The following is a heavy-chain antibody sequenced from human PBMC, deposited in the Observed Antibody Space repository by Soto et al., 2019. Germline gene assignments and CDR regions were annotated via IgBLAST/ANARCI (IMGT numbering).Heavy chain of an antibody. CDR3: TRDLAAATSYGMDV. J-gene: IGHJ6*02. V-gene: IGHV3-21*01. Sequence: EVQLVESGGGLVKPGGSLRLSCAASGFTFSPYTMNWVRPAPGKGLEWVSSISSRSSYIYYADSVKGRFTISRDNAKNSLYLLMNSLRAEDTAVYYCTRDLAAATSYGMDVWGQGTTVTVSS. CDR1: GFTFSPYT. D-gene: IGHD6-13*01. CDR2: ISSRSSYI.